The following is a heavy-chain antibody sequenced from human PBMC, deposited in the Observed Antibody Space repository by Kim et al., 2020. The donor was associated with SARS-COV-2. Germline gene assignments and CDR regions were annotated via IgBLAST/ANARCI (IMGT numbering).Heavy chain of an antibody. D-gene: IGHD3-10*01. V-gene: IGHV3-64D*09. Sequence: GGSLRLSCSASGFTFSSYAMHWVRQAPGKGLEYVSAISSNGGSTYYADSVKGRFTISRDNSKNTLYLQMSSLRAEDTAVYYCVYPAPGSYGLGSAFDIWGQGTMVTVSS. J-gene: IGHJ3*02. CDR2: ISSNGGST. CDR1: GFTFSSYA. CDR3: VYPAPGSYGLGSAFDI.